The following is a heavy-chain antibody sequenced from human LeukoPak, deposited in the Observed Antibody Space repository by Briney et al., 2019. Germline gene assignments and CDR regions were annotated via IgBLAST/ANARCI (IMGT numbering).Heavy chain of an antibody. J-gene: IGHJ4*02. CDR1: GGSISGYY. CDR3: ASNYYGSGSLDY. Sequence: SETLSLTCTVSGGSISGYYWSWIRQPPGKGLEWIGHVSYSGSTNYNPSLKSRVTISVDTSKNQFSLKLSSVTAADTAVYYCASNYYGSGSLDYWGQGNLVTVSS. CDR2: VSYSGST. V-gene: IGHV4-59*08. D-gene: IGHD3-10*01.